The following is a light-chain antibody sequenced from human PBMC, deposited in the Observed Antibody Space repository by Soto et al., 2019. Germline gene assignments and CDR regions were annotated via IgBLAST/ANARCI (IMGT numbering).Light chain of an antibody. Sequence: QSVLTQPVSVSGSPGQSITISCTGTSSDVGGYNYVSWYQQHPGKAPKLMIYDVSNRPSGVSNRFSGSKSGNTASLTISGLQVEDEADYYCSSYTSSSTLEVFGGGTKLTVL. V-gene: IGLV2-14*01. CDR3: SSYTSSSTLEV. J-gene: IGLJ3*02. CDR1: SSDVGGYNY. CDR2: DVS.